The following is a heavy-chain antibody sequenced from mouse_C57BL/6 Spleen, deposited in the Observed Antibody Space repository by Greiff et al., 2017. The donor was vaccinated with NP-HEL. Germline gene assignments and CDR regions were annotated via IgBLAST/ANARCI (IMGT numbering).Heavy chain of an antibody. D-gene: IGHD1-1*01. CDR3: AREDSYYYGSSYVEAMDY. CDR2: ISSGSSTI. CDR1: GFTFSDYG. Sequence: DVMLVESGGGLVKPGGSLKLSCAASGFTFSDYGMHWVRQAPEKGLEWVAYISSGSSTIYYAATVKGRFTISRDNAKNTLFLQMTSLRSEDTAMYYCAREDSYYYGSSYVEAMDYWGQGTSVTVSS. V-gene: IGHV5-17*01. J-gene: IGHJ4*01.